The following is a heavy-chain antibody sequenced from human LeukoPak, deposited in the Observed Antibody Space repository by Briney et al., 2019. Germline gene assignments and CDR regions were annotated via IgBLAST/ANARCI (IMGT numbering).Heavy chain of an antibody. Sequence: HPGGSLRLSCAASGFTFSSYWMSWVRQAPGKGLEWVANINQDGSETYYADSVKGRFTISRDNAKSSLYLQMNSLRAEDTAVYYCARYYDGSGQDDCFDYWGQGTLVTVSS. D-gene: IGHD3-22*01. CDR3: ARYYDGSGQDDCFDY. J-gene: IGHJ4*02. CDR1: GFTFSSYW. CDR2: INQDGSET. V-gene: IGHV3-7*01.